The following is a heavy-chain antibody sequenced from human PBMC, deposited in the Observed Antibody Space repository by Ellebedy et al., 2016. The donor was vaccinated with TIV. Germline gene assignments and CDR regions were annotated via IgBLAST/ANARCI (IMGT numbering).Heavy chain of an antibody. J-gene: IGHJ4*02. D-gene: IGHD4-11*01. CDR2: TSSSGST. Sequence: SETLSLTCSVSGVSISTSYWSWIRQPLGKGLEWIGHTSSSGSTNYSPSLKSRVTMSVDTSKNQFSLKMRSVTADDTAVYFCARAFTERLGGLTTHWVLDYWGQGSLVTASS. V-gene: IGHV4-4*09. CDR3: ARAFTERLGGLTTHWVLDY. CDR1: GVSISTSY.